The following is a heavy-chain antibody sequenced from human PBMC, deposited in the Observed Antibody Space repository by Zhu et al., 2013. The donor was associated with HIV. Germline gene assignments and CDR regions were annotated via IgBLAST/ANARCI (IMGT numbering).Heavy chain of an antibody. V-gene: IGHV1-2*02. CDR3: ARDPSTRYYTDV. J-gene: IGHJ6*03. D-gene: IGHD4-17*01. CDR2: INPKNGGT. CDR1: GYTFTGHY. Sequence: QVQLVQSGAEVRKPGASVKVSCKASGYTFTGHYMHWVRQAPGQGLEWMGWINPKNGGTKLAQTFRDRIFVTRDTSINTIYMELRSLTSDDTAVYYCARDPSTRYYTDVWGKGTTVIVSS.